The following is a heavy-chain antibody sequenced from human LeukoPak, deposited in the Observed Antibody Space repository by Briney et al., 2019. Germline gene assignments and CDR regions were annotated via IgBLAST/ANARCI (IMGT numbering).Heavy chain of an antibody. V-gene: IGHV4-31*03. CDR2: IYYNGRT. D-gene: IGHD1-26*01. CDR3: ARDLRGSPMDV. CDR1: GDSINSGYH. J-gene: IGHJ6*03. Sequence: SETLSLTCTVSGDSINSGYHWSWIRQQPGKGLEWIGNIYYNGRTYYRTSLKSRIIISVDMSKNQISLQLSSVTAADTAVYYCARDLRGSPMDVRGKGTPVAVSS.